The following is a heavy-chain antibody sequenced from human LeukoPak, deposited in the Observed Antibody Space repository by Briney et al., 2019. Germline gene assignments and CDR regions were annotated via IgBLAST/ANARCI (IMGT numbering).Heavy chain of an antibody. CDR1: GFTFSSYA. Sequence: GGSLRLSCAASGFTFSSYAMSWVRQAPGKGLEWVSAISGSGGSTYYADSVKGRFTISRDNSKNTLYLQMNSLRAEDTAVYYCARDPQYYYDSSGYGPAYWGQGTLVTVSS. J-gene: IGHJ4*02. CDR3: ARDPQYYYDSSGYGPAY. CDR2: ISGSGGST. V-gene: IGHV3-23*01. D-gene: IGHD3-22*01.